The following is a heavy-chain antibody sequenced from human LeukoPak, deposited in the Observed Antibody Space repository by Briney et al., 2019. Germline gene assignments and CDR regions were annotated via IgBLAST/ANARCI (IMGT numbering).Heavy chain of an antibody. CDR1: GFTFSSYG. CDR2: IWYDGSNK. Sequence: PGRSLRLSCAAFGFTFSSYGMHWVRQAPGKGLEWVAVIWYDGSNKYYADSVKGRFTISRDNSKNTLYLQMNSLRAEDTAVYYCARDRNSSGWLLYWFDPWGQGTLVTVSS. J-gene: IGHJ5*02. V-gene: IGHV3-33*01. D-gene: IGHD6-19*01. CDR3: ARDRNSSGWLLYWFDP.